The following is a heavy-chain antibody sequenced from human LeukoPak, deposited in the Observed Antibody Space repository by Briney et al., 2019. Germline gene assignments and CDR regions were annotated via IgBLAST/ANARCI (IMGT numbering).Heavy chain of an antibody. CDR3: AKDRHRGTRHYGMDV. J-gene: IGHJ6*02. Sequence: PSETLSLTCSVSDGSIRTYYWSWIRQSPGQGLEWIGNIYYRGDINYNPSLKSRVIISIDTSKNQLSLKVTSLTAADTAVYYCAKDRHRGTRHYGMDVWGQGTTVTVSS. D-gene: IGHD2-2*01. V-gene: IGHV4-59*01. CDR2: IYYRGDI. CDR1: DGSIRTYY.